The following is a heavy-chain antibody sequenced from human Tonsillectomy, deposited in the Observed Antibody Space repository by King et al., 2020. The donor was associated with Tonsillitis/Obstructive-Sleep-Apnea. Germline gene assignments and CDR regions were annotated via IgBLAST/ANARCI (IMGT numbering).Heavy chain of an antibody. CDR2: INQSGST. CDR3: ARGPGRLYHYYYMDV. Sequence: VQLQQWGAGVLKPSETLSLTCAVFGGSFSGYYWSWIRQPPGKGLEWIGEINQSGSTNYNPSLKSLVTISVDTSKNQFSLRLSSVTAADTAVFYCARGPGRLYHYYYMDVWGKGTTVTVSS. V-gene: IGHV4-34*01. D-gene: IGHD2-21*02. CDR1: GGSFSGYY. J-gene: IGHJ6*03.